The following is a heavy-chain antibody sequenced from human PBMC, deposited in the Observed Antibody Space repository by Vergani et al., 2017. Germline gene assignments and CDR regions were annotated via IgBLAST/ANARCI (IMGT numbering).Heavy chain of an antibody. V-gene: IGHV3-7*01. D-gene: IGHD2-2*01. Sequence: EVQLVESGGGLVQPGGSLRLSCAASGFTFSNYWMSWVRQASGKGLEWVANIKQDGSEKYYVDSVKGRFTISRDNAKKSLYLQMNSLRAEDTAVYYCAREGYCSSRSCYAIGYWGQGTLVTVSS. J-gene: IGHJ4*02. CDR2: IKQDGSEK. CDR1: GFTFSNYW. CDR3: AREGYCSSRSCYAIGY.